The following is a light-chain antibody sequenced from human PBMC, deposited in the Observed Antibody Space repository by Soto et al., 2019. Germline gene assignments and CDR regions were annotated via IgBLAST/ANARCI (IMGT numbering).Light chain of an antibody. CDR2: GAS. Sequence: EIVMTQSPATLSASPGERATLSCRASQSVSTNLDWYQQKPGQSPMLLIYGASSRAGGVPARFSGSGSGTEFSLTISSLQSEDFSVYYCQQYNNWPPWTFGQGTRVEIK. V-gene: IGKV3-15*01. CDR3: QQYNNWPPWT. CDR1: QSVSTN. J-gene: IGKJ1*01.